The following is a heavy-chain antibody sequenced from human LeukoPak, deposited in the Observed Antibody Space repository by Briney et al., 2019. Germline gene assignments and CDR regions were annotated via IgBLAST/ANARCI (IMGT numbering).Heavy chain of an antibody. CDR3: ARLVPPWYYGMDV. J-gene: IGHJ6*02. Sequence: SQTLSLTCAVSGGSISSGDYSWSWIRQPPGKGLEWIGYIYHSGSTYHNPSLKSRVTISVDRSKNQFSLKLSSVTAADTAVYYCARLVPPWYYGMDVWGQGTTVTVSS. V-gene: IGHV4-30-2*01. CDR1: GGSISSGDYS. CDR2: IYHSGST. D-gene: IGHD2-8*02.